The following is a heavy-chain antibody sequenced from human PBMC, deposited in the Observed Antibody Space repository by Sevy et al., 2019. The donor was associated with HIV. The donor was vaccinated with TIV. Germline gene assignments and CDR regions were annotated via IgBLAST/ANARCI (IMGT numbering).Heavy chain of an antibody. D-gene: IGHD3-22*01. Sequence: GGSLRLSCAASGFTFSNYAMNWVRQAPGKGLEWVSTIFRSGGFTYYADSVKGRCTISRDNFKNPLNLQMHSLRAEDTAVYYCAGGRYDSSGSFDAFDIWGQGTMVTVSS. CDR2: IFRSGGFT. V-gene: IGHV3-23*01. CDR3: AGGRYDSSGSFDAFDI. J-gene: IGHJ3*02. CDR1: GFTFSNYA.